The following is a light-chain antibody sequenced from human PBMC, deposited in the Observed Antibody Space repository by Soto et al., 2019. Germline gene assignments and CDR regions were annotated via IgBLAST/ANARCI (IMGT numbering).Light chain of an antibody. V-gene: IGKV3-20*01. CDR2: GAS. CDR3: QQYGSSPWT. J-gene: IGKJ1*01. CDR1: QSVSSSY. Sequence: ERVLTQSPATLSLSPGERATLSCRASQSVSSSYLAWYQQKPGQAPRLLIYGASSRTTGIPDRFSGSGSGTDFTLTISRLEPEDFAVYYCQQYGSSPWTFGQGTKVDIK.